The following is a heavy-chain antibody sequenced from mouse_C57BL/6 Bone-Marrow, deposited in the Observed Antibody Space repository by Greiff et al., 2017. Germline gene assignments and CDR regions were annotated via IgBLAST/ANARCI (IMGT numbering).Heavy chain of an antibody. Sequence: VKLMESGPGLVQPSQSLSITCTVSGFSLTSYGVHWVRQSPGKGLEWLGVIWSGGSTDYNAAFISRLSISKDNSKSQVFFKMNRLQADDTAIYYCARNVYYGSSYGDYLDYWGQGTTLTVSS. CDR1: GFSLTSYG. J-gene: IGHJ2*01. D-gene: IGHD1-1*01. CDR3: ARNVYYGSSYGDYLDY. CDR2: IWSGGST. V-gene: IGHV2-2*01.